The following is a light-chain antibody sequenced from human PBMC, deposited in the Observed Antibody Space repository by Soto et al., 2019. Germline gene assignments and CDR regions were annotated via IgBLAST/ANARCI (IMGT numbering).Light chain of an antibody. V-gene: IGKV4-1*01. CDR3: QQYYSTPLT. CDR2: WAS. J-gene: IGKJ1*01. CDR1: QSVLYSSNNKNY. Sequence: DIVMTQSPDSLAVSLGERATINCKSSQSVLYSSNNKNYLAWYQQKSGQPPKLLIYWASTRESGVPDRFSGSGSGTVFTLTISSLQAEDVAVYYCQQYYSTPLTFGHGTKVEIK.